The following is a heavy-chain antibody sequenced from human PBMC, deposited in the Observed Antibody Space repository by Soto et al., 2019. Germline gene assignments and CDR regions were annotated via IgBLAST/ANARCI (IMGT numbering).Heavy chain of an antibody. CDR2: ISWNSGSI. V-gene: IGHV3-9*01. CDR3: AKDGGY. CDR1: GFTFDDYA. J-gene: IGHJ4*02. Sequence: ESVGGLVQPGRSLRLSCAASGFTFDDYAMHWVRQAPGKGLEWVSGISWNSGSIGYADSVKGRFTISRDNAKNSLYLQMNSLRAEDTALYYCAKDGGYWGQGTLVTVSS. D-gene: IGHD2-15*01.